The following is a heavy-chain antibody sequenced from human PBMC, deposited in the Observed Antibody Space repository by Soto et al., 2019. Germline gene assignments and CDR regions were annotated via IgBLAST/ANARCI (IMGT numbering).Heavy chain of an antibody. CDR3: ARDLDPYYYASSGSGIFDY. CDR1: GGTFSSYA. CDR2: IIPIFGTA. D-gene: IGHD3-22*01. J-gene: IGHJ4*02. V-gene: IGHV1-69*13. Sequence: GASVKVSCKASGGTFSSYAISWVRQAPGQGLEWMGGIIPIFGTANYAQKFQGRVTITADESTSTAYMELSSPRSEDTAVYYCARDLDPYYYASSGSGIFDYWGQGTLVTVSS.